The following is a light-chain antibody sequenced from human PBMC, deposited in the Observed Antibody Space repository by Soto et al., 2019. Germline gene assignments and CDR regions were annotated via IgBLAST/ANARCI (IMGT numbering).Light chain of an antibody. CDR1: QSVPKDY. J-gene: IGKJ4*02. Sequence: EIVLTQSPGTLSLSPGERATLSCRASQSVPKDYLAWYQHKPGQAPRLLIHDASSRATGIPDRFSGSGSGTDFALTISRPEPEDFTVYYCQQCSISPLTFGGGTEVEIK. CDR2: DAS. CDR3: QQCSISPLT. V-gene: IGKV3-20*01.